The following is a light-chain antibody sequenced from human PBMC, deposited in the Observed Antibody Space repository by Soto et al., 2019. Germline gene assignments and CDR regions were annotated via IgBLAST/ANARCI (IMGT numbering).Light chain of an antibody. V-gene: IGLV1-47*02. CDR3: AAWDDSLRGYV. CDR2: GNT. CDR1: SSNIGRNY. J-gene: IGLJ1*01. Sequence: QSVLSQPPSASGTPGQRVTISCSGSSSNIGRNYIYWYQQLPGTAPKLLIYGNTQRPSGVPDRFSGSKSGTSVSLAISGLRSDDEADYCCAAWDDSLRGYVFGTGTKVNVL.